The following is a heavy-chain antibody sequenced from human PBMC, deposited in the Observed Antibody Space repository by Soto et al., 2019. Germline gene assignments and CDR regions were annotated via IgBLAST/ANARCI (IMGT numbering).Heavy chain of an antibody. D-gene: IGHD6-6*01. CDR2: VFYSGST. CDR3: ARAGKAARPAENWLDP. V-gene: IGHV4-59*01. J-gene: IGHJ5*02. CDR1: GGSINNYY. Sequence: SETLSLTCTVSGGSINNYYWNWIRQPPGKGLEWIGYVFYSGSTKYNPSFKSRVNISVDMSNNEFSLRLSSVTAADTAVYFCARAGKAARPAENWLDPWGQGALVTVSS.